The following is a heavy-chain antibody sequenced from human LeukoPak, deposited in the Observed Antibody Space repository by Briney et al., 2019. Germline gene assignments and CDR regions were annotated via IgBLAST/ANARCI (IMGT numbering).Heavy chain of an antibody. Sequence: PSETLSLTCSVSGGSIAYSSYYWSWIRQPPGKGLEWVGTIYYRATISNAEHTYSKPSLKSRLTISLDVSTNQFSLKLASVTAADTAVYYCARDGLGYDTSGYSRWGQGTLVTVSS. J-gene: IGHJ4*02. D-gene: IGHD3-22*01. V-gene: IGHV4-39*02. CDR2: IYYRATISNAEHT. CDR3: ARDGLGYDTSGYSR. CDR1: GGSIAYSSYY.